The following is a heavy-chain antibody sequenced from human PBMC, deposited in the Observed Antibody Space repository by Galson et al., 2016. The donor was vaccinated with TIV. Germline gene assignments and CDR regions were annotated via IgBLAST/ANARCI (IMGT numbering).Heavy chain of an antibody. CDR2: IYPADSET. D-gene: IGHD3-3*01. CDR1: GYSFATFW. J-gene: IGHJ6*03. V-gene: IGHV5-51*01. Sequence: QSGAEVKKPGESLKISCKASGYSFATFWVGWVRQMPGQGLEWMGVIYPADSETRYSPSFHGQVTISADKSISTAYLQWSSLKASDTAIYYCARHHGLWSGPGYFYMDVWGKGTTVSVSS. CDR3: ARHHGLWSGPGYFYMDV.